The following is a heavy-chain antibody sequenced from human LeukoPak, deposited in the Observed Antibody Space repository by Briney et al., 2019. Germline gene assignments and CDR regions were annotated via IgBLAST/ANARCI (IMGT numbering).Heavy chain of an antibody. V-gene: IGHV3-30*03. CDR1: GFTFSNYG. CDR3: AREIRVAAPPLDY. Sequence: GGSLRLSCAASGFTFSNYGMHWVRQAPGKGLEWVAVISFDGSNKYYADSVKGRFTISRDSSKNTLYLQMNSLRAADTAVYYCAREIRVAAPPLDYWGQGTLVTVSS. J-gene: IGHJ4*02. CDR2: ISFDGSNK. D-gene: IGHD2-15*01.